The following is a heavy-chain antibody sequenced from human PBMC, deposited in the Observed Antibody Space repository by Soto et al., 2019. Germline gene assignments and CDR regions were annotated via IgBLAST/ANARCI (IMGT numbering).Heavy chain of an antibody. J-gene: IGHJ4*02. D-gene: IGHD3-10*01. CDR2: IKSKTDGGTT. V-gene: IGHV3-15*07. Sequence: EVQLVESGGGLVKPGGSLRLSCAASGFTFSNAWMNWVRQAPGKGLEWVGRIKSKTDGGTTDYAAPVKGRFTISRDDSKNTLYLQMNSLKTEDTAVYYCTTTTRVRGGWFGELLHHHFYYFDYWGQGTLVTVSS. CDR1: GFTFSNAW. CDR3: TTTTRVRGGWFGELLHHHFYYFDY.